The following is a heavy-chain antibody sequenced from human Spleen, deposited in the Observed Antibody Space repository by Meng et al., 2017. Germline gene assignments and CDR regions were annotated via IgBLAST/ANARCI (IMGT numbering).Heavy chain of an antibody. J-gene: IGHJ4*02. D-gene: IGHD2-21*01. CDR1: GYTFTEYA. CDR2: INTNTGDP. Sequence: ASVKVSCKSSGYTFTEYALHWVRQAPGHGLEWMGGINTNTGDPTYAQDFTGRFVFSLDTSVSTAYLQISSLQAEDTAVYYCARSDLWGTYFFDYWGQGTLVTVSS. CDR3: ARSDLWGTYFFDY. V-gene: IGHV7-4-1*02.